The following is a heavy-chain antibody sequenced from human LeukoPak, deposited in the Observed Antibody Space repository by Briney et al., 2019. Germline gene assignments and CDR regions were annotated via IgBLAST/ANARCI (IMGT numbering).Heavy chain of an antibody. CDR2: ISYDGSNK. V-gene: IGHV3-30*18. D-gene: IGHD4-17*01. J-gene: IGHJ4*02. CDR1: GFTFSSYG. CDR3: AKDLGLTVTTAFDY. Sequence: PGGSLRLSCAASGFTFSSYGMHWVRQAPGKGLEWVAVISYDGSNKYYADSVKGRFTISRDNSKNTLYLQMNSLRAEDTAVYYCAKDLGLTVTTAFDYWGRGTLVTVSS.